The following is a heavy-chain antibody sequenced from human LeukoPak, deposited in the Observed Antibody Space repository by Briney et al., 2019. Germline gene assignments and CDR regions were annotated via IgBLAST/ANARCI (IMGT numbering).Heavy chain of an antibody. CDR3: AGGGFGISRWNFDS. Sequence: GGSLRLSCAASGFTFSNYWMSWVRQAPGKGLDWGANIKEDGSEKYYVDSVKGRFTISRDNAKNSLYLQMNSLRAEDTAVYYCAGGGFGISRWNFDSWGQGTLVAVSS. J-gene: IGHJ4*02. D-gene: IGHD1-14*01. V-gene: IGHV3-7*05. CDR1: GFTFSNYW. CDR2: IKEDGSEK.